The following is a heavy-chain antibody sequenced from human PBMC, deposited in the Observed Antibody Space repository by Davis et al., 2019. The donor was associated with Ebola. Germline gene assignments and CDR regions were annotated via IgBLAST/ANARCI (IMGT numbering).Heavy chain of an antibody. D-gene: IGHD3-3*01. V-gene: IGHV3-30-3*01. Sequence: GESLKIPCAASGFTFSRYAMHWVRQAPGKGLEWVAAIAYDQSTKYYADSVKGRFTISSDNSKNMLYLQMNSLRAEDTAVYYCARNLNAGGVETYYFHYWGQGTLVTVSS. CDR2: IAYDQSTK. CDR3: ARNLNAGGVETYYFHY. CDR1: GFTFSRYA. J-gene: IGHJ4*02.